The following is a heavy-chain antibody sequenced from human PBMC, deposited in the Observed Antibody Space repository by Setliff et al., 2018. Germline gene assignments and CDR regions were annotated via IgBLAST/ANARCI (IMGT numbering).Heavy chain of an antibody. J-gene: IGHJ4*02. D-gene: IGHD2-21*01. CDR2: MNIDNGKT. V-gene: IGHV1-3*03. Sequence: ASVKVSCKASGYSFTLYAMHWMRQAPGQRLEWMGWMNIDNGKTEYSQEFQDRVTFTRDTFAETAYMELRSLTSNDMAVYYCARGYCDGIGCPAPLYYFDSWGQGTLVTVSS. CDR1: GYSFTLYA. CDR3: ARGYCDGIGCPAPLYYFDS.